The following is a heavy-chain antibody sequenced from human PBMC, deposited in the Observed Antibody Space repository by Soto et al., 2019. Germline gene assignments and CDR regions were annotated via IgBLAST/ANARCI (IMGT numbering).Heavy chain of an antibody. J-gene: IGHJ4*02. Sequence: PSETLSLTCSVSGVAINSGDWWSWVRQSPGKGLEWVGEIDHTGTTHYQLSLKSRVTISVDNSKNQFSLRLNSVTAADAAIYYCARVPDYWGQGTPVTVS. CDR2: IDHTGTT. V-gene: IGHV4-4*02. CDR3: ARVPDY. CDR1: GVAINSGDW.